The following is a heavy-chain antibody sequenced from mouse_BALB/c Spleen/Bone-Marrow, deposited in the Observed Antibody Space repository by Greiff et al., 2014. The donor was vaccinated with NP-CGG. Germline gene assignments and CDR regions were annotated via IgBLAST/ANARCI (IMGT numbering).Heavy chain of an antibody. CDR3: ARDTMDY. J-gene: IGHJ4*01. V-gene: IGHV1S56*01. Sequence: VQRVESGPELVKPGASVRISCKASGYTFTSYYIHWVKQRPGQGLEWIGWIFPGNVNTKYNEKFKGKATLTADKSSSTAYMQLSGLTSEDSAVYFCARDTMDYWGQGTSVTVSS. CDR1: GYTFTSYY. CDR2: IFPGNVNT.